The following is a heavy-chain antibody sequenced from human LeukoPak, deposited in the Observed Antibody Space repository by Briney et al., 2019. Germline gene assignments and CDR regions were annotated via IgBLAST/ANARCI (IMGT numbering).Heavy chain of an antibody. V-gene: IGHV4-39*01. CDR2: IYYSGST. J-gene: IGHJ5*02. Sequence: PSETLSLTCTVSGGSISSSSYYWGWIRQPPGKGLEWIGSIYYSGSTYYNPSLKSRVTISVDTSKNQFSLKLSSVTAADTAVYYCARLPRIAARPGWFDPWGQGTLVTVSS. CDR3: ARLPRIAARPGWFDP. CDR1: GGSISSSSYY. D-gene: IGHD6-6*01.